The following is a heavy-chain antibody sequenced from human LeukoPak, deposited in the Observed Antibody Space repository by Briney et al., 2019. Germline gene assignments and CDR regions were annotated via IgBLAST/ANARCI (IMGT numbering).Heavy chain of an antibody. Sequence: GPSLRPSCAASAFTITSYWTHCVSQPAGDGLVWVSRINSDGSSTSYADSVKGRFTISRDNAKNTLYLQMNSLRAEDTAVYYCAGGLRWLPVDFWGQETLVTVPS. CDR3: AGGLRWLPVDF. D-gene: IGHD5-24*01. V-gene: IGHV3-74*01. CDR1: AFTITSYW. CDR2: INSDGSST. J-gene: IGHJ4*02.